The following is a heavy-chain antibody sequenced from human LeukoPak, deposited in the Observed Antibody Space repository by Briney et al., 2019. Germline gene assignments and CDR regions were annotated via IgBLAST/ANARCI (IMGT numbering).Heavy chain of an antibody. J-gene: IGHJ1*01. CDR1: GFTFSSYG. D-gene: IGHD3-16*02. CDR3: AKDSMITFGGVIVRRYFQH. V-gene: IGHV3-23*01. CDR2: ISGSGGST. Sequence: GGSLRLSCAACGFTFSSYGMSWVRQAPGKGLEWVSAISGSGGSTYYADSVKGRFTISRDNSKNTLYLQMNSLRAEDTAVYYCAKDSMITFGGVIVRRYFQHWGQGTLVTVSS.